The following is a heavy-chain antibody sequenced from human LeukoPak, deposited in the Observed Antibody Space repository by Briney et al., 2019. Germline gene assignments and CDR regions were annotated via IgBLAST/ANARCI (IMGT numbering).Heavy chain of an antibody. CDR2: IRNKAYGGTT. Sequence: GGSLRLSCAASGFTFGDYAMSWVRQAPGKGLEWVGVIRNKAYGGTTEYDASVKGRFTISRDDSKSIAYLQLNSLKTEDTAVYYCTRALLWFGELSYNGYWGQGTLVTVSS. CDR3: TRALLWFGELSYNGY. D-gene: IGHD3-10*01. J-gene: IGHJ4*02. CDR1: GFTFGDYA. V-gene: IGHV3-49*04.